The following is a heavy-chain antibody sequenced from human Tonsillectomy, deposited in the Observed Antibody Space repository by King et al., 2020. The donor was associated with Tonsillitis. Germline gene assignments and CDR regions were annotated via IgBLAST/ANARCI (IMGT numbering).Heavy chain of an antibody. V-gene: IGHV1-2*02. D-gene: IGHD2/OR15-2a*01. Sequence: VQLVESGAEVKKPGASVRVSCTASGYSFPGYYIHWVRQAPGQGLEWMGWINPNSGGTNYAQKFQGRVTMTRDTSISTAYMELSRLRFDDTAVYYCARDGNYFQGNWFDTWGQGTLVTVSS. J-gene: IGHJ5*02. CDR2: INPNSGGT. CDR3: ARDGNYFQGNWFDT. CDR1: GYSFPGYY.